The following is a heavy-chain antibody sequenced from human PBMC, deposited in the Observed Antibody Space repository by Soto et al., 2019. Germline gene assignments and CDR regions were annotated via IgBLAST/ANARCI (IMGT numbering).Heavy chain of an antibody. V-gene: IGHV3-48*03. J-gene: IGHJ4*02. CDR3: ARGNYGDNDYFDY. CDR2: ISSSSSYI. CDR1: GFTFSSYE. D-gene: IGHD4-17*01. Sequence: EVQLVESGGGLVQPGGSLRLSCAASGFTFSSYEMNWVRQAPGKGLEWVSYISSSSSYIYYADSVKGRFTISRDNAKNSLYLQMNSLRAEDTAVYYCARGNYGDNDYFDYWGQGTLVTVSS.